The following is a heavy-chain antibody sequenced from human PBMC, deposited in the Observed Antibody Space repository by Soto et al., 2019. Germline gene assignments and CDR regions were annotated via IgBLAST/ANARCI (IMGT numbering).Heavy chain of an antibody. CDR3: AKASFSPLYCSSTSCYVDY. CDR2: ISGSGGST. Sequence: EVQLLESGGGLVQPGGSLRLSCAASGFTFSSYAMSWVRQAPGKGLEWVSAISGSGGSTYYADSVKGRFTSSRDNSKNKLYLQMNSLRAEDTAVYYCAKASFSPLYCSSTSCYVDYWGQGTLVTVSS. D-gene: IGHD2-2*01. V-gene: IGHV3-23*01. CDR1: GFTFSSYA. J-gene: IGHJ4*02.